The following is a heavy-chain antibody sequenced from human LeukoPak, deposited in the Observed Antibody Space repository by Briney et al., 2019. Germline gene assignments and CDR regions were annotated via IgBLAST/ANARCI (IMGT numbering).Heavy chain of an antibody. J-gene: IGHJ4*02. CDR1: GFSFKDYW. CDR2: ITSDGSGK. Sequence: GGSLRLSCAASGFSFKDYWMSWVRQAPGKGLEWVADITSDGSGKTYVDSVKGRFTISRDNAKHSLYLQMNSLRAEDTALYHCARARMVRGVIYYFDYWGQGTLVTVSS. V-gene: IGHV3-7*03. D-gene: IGHD3-10*01. CDR3: ARARMVRGVIYYFDY.